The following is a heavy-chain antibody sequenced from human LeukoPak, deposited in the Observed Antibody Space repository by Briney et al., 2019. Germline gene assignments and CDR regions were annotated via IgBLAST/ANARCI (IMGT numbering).Heavy chain of an antibody. V-gene: IGHV3-49*03. J-gene: IGHJ4*02. CDR3: ARSRRVSCGGACYSFDY. CDR2: IRNKAYGGTT. CDR1: GFTLDDYG. D-gene: IGHD2-21*02. Sequence: GGSLRLSRTASGFTLDDYGVSWFRQAPGKGLEWVGFIRNKAYGGTTEYAASVKGRFTISRDDSKSIAYLQMNSLKTEDTAVYYCARSRRVSCGGACYSFDYWGQGTLVTVSS.